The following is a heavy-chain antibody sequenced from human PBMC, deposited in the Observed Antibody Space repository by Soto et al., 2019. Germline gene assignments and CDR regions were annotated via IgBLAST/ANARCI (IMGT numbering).Heavy chain of an antibody. D-gene: IGHD5-12*01. CDR1: VFTFTDYS. J-gene: IGHJ4*02. V-gene: IGHV3-23*01. Sequence: QPGWSLRLSCAASVFTFTDYSMAWVRQTPERGLEWFAGMSIGYEKTFYADSVRGRFIVSRDSSKNTVDLQMNSLRVEDTAIYYCARWSGYGGLWGQGTLVTVSS. CDR2: MSIGYEKT. CDR3: ARWSGYGGL.